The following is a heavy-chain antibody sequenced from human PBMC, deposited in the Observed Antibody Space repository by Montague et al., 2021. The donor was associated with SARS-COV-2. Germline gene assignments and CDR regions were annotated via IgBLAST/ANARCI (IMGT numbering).Heavy chain of an antibody. CDR3: TRDYGSIVGDGFDS. V-gene: IGHV3-48*02. J-gene: IGHJ3*01. Sequence: SLRLSCAASGFTFTNYDMNWVRQAPGKGPEWISYLRTITYTTSYAGSVKGRFTISRDNGKNSLYLQMNSLRDEDTAVYYCTRDYGSIVGDGFDSWGQGTMVTVAS. CDR1: GFTFTNYD. CDR2: LRTITYTT. D-gene: IGHD3-16*02.